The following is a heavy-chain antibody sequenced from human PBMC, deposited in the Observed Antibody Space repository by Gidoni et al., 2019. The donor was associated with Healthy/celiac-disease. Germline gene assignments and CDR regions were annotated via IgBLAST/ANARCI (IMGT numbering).Heavy chain of an antibody. V-gene: IGHV1-24*01. D-gene: IGHD3-10*01. J-gene: IGHJ6*02. CDR3: ATVDAHYYGSGSPLYYYYGMDV. CDR1: GYTLTELS. Sequence: QVQLVQSGAEVKKPGASVKVSCKVSGYTLTELSMHWVRQAPGKGLEWMGGFDPEDGETIYAQKFQGRVTMTEDTSTDTAYMELSSLRSEDTAVYYCATVDAHYYGSGSPLYYYYGMDVWGQGTTVTVSS. CDR2: FDPEDGET.